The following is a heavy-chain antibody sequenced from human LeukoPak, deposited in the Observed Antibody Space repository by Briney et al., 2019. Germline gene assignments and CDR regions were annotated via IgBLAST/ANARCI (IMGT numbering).Heavy chain of an antibody. J-gene: IGHJ3*02. D-gene: IGHD3-10*01. CDR2: IYYSGST. Sequence: SETLSLTCTVSGGSISSYYWSWIRQPPGKGLEWIGYIYYSGSTNYNPSLKSRVTISVDTSKNQFSLKLSSVTAADTAVYYCARASITMVRGVICAFGIWGQGTMVTVSS. V-gene: IGHV4-59*01. CDR3: ARASITMVRGVICAFGI. CDR1: GGSISSYY.